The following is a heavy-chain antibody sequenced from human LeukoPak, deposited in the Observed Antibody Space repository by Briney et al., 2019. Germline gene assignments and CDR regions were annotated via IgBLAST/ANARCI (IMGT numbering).Heavy chain of an antibody. J-gene: IGHJ4*02. CDR3: AKHLVGARTFEY. Sequence: GGSLRLSCAASGFTVSSNYMSWVRQAPGKGLEWVSVIYSGGSTYYADSVKGRFTISRDNSMNTLYLQLNSLRAEDTAEYYCAKHLVGARTFEYWGQGTLVTVSS. V-gene: IGHV3-66*04. D-gene: IGHD1-26*01. CDR2: IYSGGST. CDR1: GFTVSSNY.